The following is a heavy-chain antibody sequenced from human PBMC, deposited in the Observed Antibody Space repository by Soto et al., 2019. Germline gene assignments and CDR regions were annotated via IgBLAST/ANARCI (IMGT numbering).Heavy chain of an antibody. CDR2: INHSGST. Sequence: SETLSLTCAVYGGSFSGYYWSWIRQPPGKGLEWIGEINHSGSTNYNPSLKSRVTISVDTSKNQFSLKLSSVTAADTAVYYCARVSLKVVVITKGIYYYGMGVWGQGTTVTVSS. CDR3: ARVSLKVVVITKGIYYYGMGV. D-gene: IGHD3-22*01. J-gene: IGHJ6*02. CDR1: GGSFSGYY. V-gene: IGHV4-34*01.